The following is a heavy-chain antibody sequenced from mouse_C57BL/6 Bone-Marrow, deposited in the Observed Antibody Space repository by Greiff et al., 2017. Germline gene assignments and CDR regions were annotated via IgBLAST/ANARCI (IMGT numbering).Heavy chain of an antibody. D-gene: IGHD4-1*01. J-gene: IGHJ4*01. Sequence: VQLVESGPGLVQPSPSLSITCTVSGFSLTSYGVHWVRQSPGKGLEWLGVIWSGGSTDYNAAFISSLSISKDNSKTHVFFKMNSLQADDTAIYYCARPFFNWDTGAMDYWGQGTSVTVSA. CDR1: GFSLTSYG. CDR3: ARPFFNWDTGAMDY. CDR2: IWSGGST. V-gene: IGHV2-2*01.